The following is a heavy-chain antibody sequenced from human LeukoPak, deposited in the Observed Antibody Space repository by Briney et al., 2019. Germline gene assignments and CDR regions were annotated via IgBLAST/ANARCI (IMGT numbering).Heavy chain of an antibody. J-gene: IGHJ5*02. D-gene: IGHD3-3*01. CDR2: IIPIFGTA. CDR3: AREGSEIFGVVEVLNWFDP. CDR1: GGTFSSYA. Sequence: SVKVSCKASGGTFSSYAISWVRQAPGQGLEWMGGIIPIFGTANYAQKFQGRVTITADESTSTAYMELSSLRSEDTAVYYCAREGSEIFGVVEVLNWFDPWGQGTLVTVSS. V-gene: IGHV1-69*13.